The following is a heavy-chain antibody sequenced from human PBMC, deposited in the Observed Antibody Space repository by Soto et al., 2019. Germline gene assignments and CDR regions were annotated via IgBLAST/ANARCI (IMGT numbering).Heavy chain of an antibody. Sequence: ASVKVSCKASGYTFTSYYMHWVRQAPGQGLEWMGIINPSGGSTSYAQKFQGRVTMTRDTSTSTVYMELSSLRSEDTAVYYCARVVQAPDSSGHFDYWGQGTLVTVSS. V-gene: IGHV1-46*03. D-gene: IGHD6-19*01. CDR1: GYTFTSYY. J-gene: IGHJ4*02. CDR3: ARVVQAPDSSGHFDY. CDR2: INPSGGST.